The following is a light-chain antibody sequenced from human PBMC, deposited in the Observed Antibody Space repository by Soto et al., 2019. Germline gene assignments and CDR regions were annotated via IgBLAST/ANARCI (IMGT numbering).Light chain of an antibody. CDR3: AAWDDSLNGRV. V-gene: IGLV1-36*01. J-gene: IGLJ2*01. CDR1: TSNIGNNV. Sequence: QSVLTQPPSVSEAPRQRVTISCSGSTSNIGNNVVNWYQQLPGKAPKLLIYYDDLLPSGVSDRFSGSKSGTSASLAISGLQSEDEADYYCAAWDDSLNGRVFGGGTKLTVL. CDR2: YDD.